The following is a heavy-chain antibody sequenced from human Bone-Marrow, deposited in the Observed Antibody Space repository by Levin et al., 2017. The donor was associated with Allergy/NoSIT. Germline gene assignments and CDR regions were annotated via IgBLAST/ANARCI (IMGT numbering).Heavy chain of an antibody. V-gene: IGHV1-24*01. CDR1: GYTLTELS. CDR3: ATNFDLSTYYDFWSGYPTEYYFDY. D-gene: IGHD3-3*01. CDR2: FDPEDGET. J-gene: IGHJ4*02. Sequence: GESLKISCKVSGYTLTELSMHWVRQAPGKGLEWMGGFDPEDGETIYAQKFQGRVTMTEDTSTDTAYMELSSLRSEDTAVYYCATNFDLSTYYDFWSGYPTEYYFDYWGQGTLVTVSS.